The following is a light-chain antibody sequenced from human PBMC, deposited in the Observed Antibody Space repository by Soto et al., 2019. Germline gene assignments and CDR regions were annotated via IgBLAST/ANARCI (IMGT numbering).Light chain of an antibody. CDR1: QRVLYSSNNKNY. J-gene: IGKJ2*01. V-gene: IGKV4-1*01. CDR2: WAS. Sequence: DIVMTQSPDSLAVSLGERATINCKSSQRVLYSSNNKNYLAWYQQKPGQPPKLLIYWASTRESGVPDRFSGGGSGTNFTLTISSLQAEDVAVYYCQQYYTTLMYTFGQGTKLEIK. CDR3: QQYYTTLMYT.